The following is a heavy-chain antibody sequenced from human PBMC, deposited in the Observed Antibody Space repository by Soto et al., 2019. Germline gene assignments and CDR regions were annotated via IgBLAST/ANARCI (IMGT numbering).Heavy chain of an antibody. D-gene: IGHD6-13*01. CDR1: GGSFSGYY. CDR3: ARPIIAAAGMGGMDV. CDR2: INHSGST. Sequence: SETLSLTCAVYGGSFSGYYWSWIRQPPGKGLEWIGEINHSGSTNYNPSLKSRVTISVDTSKNQFSLKLSSVTAADTAVYYCARPIIAAAGMGGMDVWGQGTAVTVSS. J-gene: IGHJ6*02. V-gene: IGHV4-34*01.